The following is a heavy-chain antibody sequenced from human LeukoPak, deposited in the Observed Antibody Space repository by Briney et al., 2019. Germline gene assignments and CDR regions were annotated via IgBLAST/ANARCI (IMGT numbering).Heavy chain of an antibody. J-gene: IGHJ4*02. D-gene: IGHD5-18*01. CDR2: IYSSGST. V-gene: IGHV4-61*10. CDR3: ARGGYSYGARYYFDY. Sequence: PSETLSLTCTVSGGSISSGHYYWSWIRQPAGKGLEWIGRIYSSGSTHYNPSLKSRVTISLDTSKNQFSLKLSSVTAADTAVYYCARGGYSYGARYYFDYWGQGTLVTVSS. CDR1: GGSISSGHYY.